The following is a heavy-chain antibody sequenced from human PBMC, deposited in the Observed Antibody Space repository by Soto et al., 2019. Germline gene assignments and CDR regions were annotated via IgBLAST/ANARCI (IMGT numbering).Heavy chain of an antibody. CDR2: IYYSGST. V-gene: IGHV4-31*03. CDR3: ARAAAAGTFIFAY. D-gene: IGHD6-13*01. J-gene: IGHJ4*02. Sequence: SETLSLTCTVSGGSISSGGYYWSWIRQHPGKGLEWIGYIYYSGSTYYNPSLKSRVTISVDTSKNQFSLKLSSVTAADTAVYYCARAAAAGTFIFAYWGQGTLVTVSS. CDR1: GGSISSGGYY.